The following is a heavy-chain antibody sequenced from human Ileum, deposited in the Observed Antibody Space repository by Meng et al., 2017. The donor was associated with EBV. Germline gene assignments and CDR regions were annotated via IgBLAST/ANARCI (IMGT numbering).Heavy chain of an antibody. Sequence: QVKLQRPGPGLLKLSGTSYLRCAVAGGSMSSTNWWSWVRQPPGKGLEWIGEIYHSGSTNYNPSLKSRVSISVDKSKNQFSLKLSSVTAADTAVYYCARADKVRFDYWGQGTLVTVSS. CDR3: ARADKVRFDY. V-gene: IGHV4-4*02. CDR2: IYHSGST. J-gene: IGHJ4*02. CDR1: GGSMSSTNW.